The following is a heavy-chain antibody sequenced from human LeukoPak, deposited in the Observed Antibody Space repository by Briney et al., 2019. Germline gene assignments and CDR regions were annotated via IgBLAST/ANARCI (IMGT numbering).Heavy chain of an antibody. CDR2: IYYSGST. D-gene: IGHD2-21*02. V-gene: IGHV4-39*01. J-gene: IGHJ4*02. CDR3: ARNPPFAYCGGDCYP. Sequence: SETLSLTCTASGGSINSSSYYWGWIRQPPGKGLEWIGSIYYSGSTYYNPSLKSRVTISVDTSKNQFSLKLSSVTAADTAVYCCARNPPFAYCGGDCYPWGQGTLVTVSS. CDR1: GGSINSSSYY.